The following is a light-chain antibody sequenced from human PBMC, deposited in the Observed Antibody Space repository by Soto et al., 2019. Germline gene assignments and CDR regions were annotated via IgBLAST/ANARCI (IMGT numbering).Light chain of an antibody. V-gene: IGKV3-20*01. J-gene: IGKJ5*01. CDR3: QQYENSPIT. CDR1: QSLSSNF. CDR2: GAS. Sequence: EAVCTQSPCILSLKKGERASLSCGASQSLSSNFLAWYQQKPGQAPRLLIYGASSRATGIPDRFSGTGSETDFTLTINRLEPEDFAVYYCQQYENSPITFGQGTRLEIK.